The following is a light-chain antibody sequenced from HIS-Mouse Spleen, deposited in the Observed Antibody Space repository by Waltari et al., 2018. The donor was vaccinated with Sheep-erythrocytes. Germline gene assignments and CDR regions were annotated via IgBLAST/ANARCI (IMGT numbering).Light chain of an antibody. CDR2: EAS. Sequence: HSFTLSCTGSRSGVCSYNLVSWYQQHPGKAPELMISEASKRPSGVSHRFSGSKSGHTASLTISGLQAEDEAAYYCCSYAGSSTPWVFGGGTKLTVL. V-gene: IGLV2-23*01. CDR3: CSYAGSSTPWV. J-gene: IGLJ2*01. CDR1: RSGVCSYNL.